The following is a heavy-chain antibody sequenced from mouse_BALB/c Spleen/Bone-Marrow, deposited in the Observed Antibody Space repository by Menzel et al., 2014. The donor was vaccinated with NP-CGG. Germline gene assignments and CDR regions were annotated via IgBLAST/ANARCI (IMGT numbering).Heavy chain of an antibody. D-gene: IGHD2-4*01. CDR1: GFNIKDTY. CDR2: IDPANGNT. V-gene: IGHV14-3*02. J-gene: IGHJ1*01. CDR3: ATMITDWYFDV. Sequence: VQLKDSGAELVKPGASVKLSCTASGFNIKDTYMHRVKQRPEQGLEWIGRIDPANGNTKYDPKFQGKATITADTSSNTAYLQLSSLTSEDTAVYYCATMITDWYFDVWGAGTTVTVSS.